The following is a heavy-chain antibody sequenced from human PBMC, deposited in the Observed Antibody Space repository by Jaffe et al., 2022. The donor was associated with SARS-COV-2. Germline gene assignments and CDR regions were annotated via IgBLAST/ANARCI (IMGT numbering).Heavy chain of an antibody. V-gene: IGHV4-31*03. CDR1: GGSISSGGYY. D-gene: IGHD3-9*01. Sequence: QVQLQESGPGLVKPSQTLSLTCTVSGGSISSGGYYWSWIRQHPGKGLEWIGYIYYSGSTYYNPSLKSRVTISVDTSKNQFSLKLSSVTAADTAVYYCARERSTISATPYGMDVWGQGTTVTVSS. CDR3: ARERSTISATPYGMDV. J-gene: IGHJ6*02. CDR2: IYYSGST.